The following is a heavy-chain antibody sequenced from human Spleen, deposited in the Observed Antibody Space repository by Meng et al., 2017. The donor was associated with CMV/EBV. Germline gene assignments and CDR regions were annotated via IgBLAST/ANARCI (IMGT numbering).Heavy chain of an antibody. D-gene: IGHD2-15*01. CDR3: AKDGGYYSSDY. CDR1: GFTFSSYS. V-gene: IGHV3-48*04. CDR2: ISTSSSTI. Sequence: GESLKISCGASGFTFSSYSMNWVRQAPGKGLEWVSYISTSSSTIYYADSVKGRFTISRDNAKNSLYLQMNSLRAEDTAVYYCAKDGGYYSSDYWGLGTLVTVSS. J-gene: IGHJ4*02.